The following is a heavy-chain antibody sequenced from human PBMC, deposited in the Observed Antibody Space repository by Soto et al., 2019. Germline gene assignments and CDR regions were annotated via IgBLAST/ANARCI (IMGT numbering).Heavy chain of an antibody. Sequence: EVQLLESGGGLVQSGGSLRLSCAASGFTFSSHAMTWVRQAPGEGLEWVSSVNDNGGSRYYADSVQGRFTISRDNSXXTRYLQMSSLRAEDTAVYYCAKASIQQLVRIGMDVWGQGTTVTVSS. CDR1: GFTFSSHA. V-gene: IGHV3-23*01. D-gene: IGHD6-13*01. CDR3: AKASIQQLVRIGMDV. J-gene: IGHJ6*02. CDR2: VNDNGGSR.